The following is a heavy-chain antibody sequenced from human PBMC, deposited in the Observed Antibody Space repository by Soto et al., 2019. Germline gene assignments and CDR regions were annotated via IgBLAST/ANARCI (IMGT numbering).Heavy chain of an antibody. CDR1: GGSISSYY. CDR2: ISYSGSS. D-gene: IGHD3-10*01. J-gene: IGHJ4*02. Sequence: QVQLQESGPGLVKPSETLSLTCTVSGGSISSYYWSWIRQPPGKGLEWIGYISYSGSSNYNPSLKSRVTISVATSKNQFSLRLSSVTAADTAVYYCARRVGGSDFDYWGQGTLVTVSS. V-gene: IGHV4-59*08. CDR3: ARRVGGSDFDY.